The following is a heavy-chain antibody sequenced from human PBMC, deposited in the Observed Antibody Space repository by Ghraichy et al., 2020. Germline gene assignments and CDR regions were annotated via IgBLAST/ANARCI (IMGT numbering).Heavy chain of an antibody. CDR3: ARERESDSIAARPRYYYGMDV. CDR2: ISSSSSYI. J-gene: IGHJ6*02. V-gene: IGHV3-21*01. CDR1: GFTFSSYS. Sequence: GGSLRLSCAASGFTFSSYSMNWVRQAPGKGLEWVSSISSSSSYIYYADSVKGRFTISRDNAKNSLYLQMNSLRAEDTAVYYCARERESDSIAARPRYYYGMDVWGQGTTVTVSS. D-gene: IGHD6-6*01.